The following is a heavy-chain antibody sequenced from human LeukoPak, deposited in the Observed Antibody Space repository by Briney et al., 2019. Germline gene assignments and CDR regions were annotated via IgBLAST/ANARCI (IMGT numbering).Heavy chain of an antibody. CDR2: INHSGST. CDR3: ARGTSYSSATGWFDP. CDR1: GGSFSGYY. V-gene: IGHV4-34*01. J-gene: IGHJ5*02. D-gene: IGHD6-25*01. Sequence: SETLSLSCAVYGGSFSGYYWSWIRQPPGKGLEWIGEINHSGSTNYNPSLKSRVTISVDTSKNQFSLKLGPVTAADTAVYYCARGTSYSSATGWFDPWGQGTLVTVSS.